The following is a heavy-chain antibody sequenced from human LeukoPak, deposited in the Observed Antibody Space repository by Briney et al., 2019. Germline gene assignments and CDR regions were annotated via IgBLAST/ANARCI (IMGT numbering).Heavy chain of an antibody. CDR2: INPSGGST. Sequence: ASVKVSCKSSGYTFTSYYMYWVRQSPGQGLEWMGIINPSGGSTSYAQKFQGRVTMTRDTSTSTVYMELSSLRSEDTAVYYCARDSGMVRGTVDYWGQGTLVTVSS. J-gene: IGHJ4*02. V-gene: IGHV1-46*01. CDR1: GYTFTSYY. D-gene: IGHD3-10*01. CDR3: ARDSGMVRGTVDY.